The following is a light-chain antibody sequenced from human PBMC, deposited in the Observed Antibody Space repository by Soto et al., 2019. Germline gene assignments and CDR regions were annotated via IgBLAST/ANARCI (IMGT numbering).Light chain of an antibody. CDR3: QKNESAPLT. CDR1: QGISDY. CDR2: AAS. Sequence: DIQMTQSPSSLSASIGVRVSITCRASQGISDYLAWYQQKPGKVPKLLIYAASTLQSGVPSRFSGSGSTTDCTLTSSILQPEDLTTYYCQKNESAPLTFGGGTKVEIK. J-gene: IGKJ4*01. V-gene: IGKV1-27*01.